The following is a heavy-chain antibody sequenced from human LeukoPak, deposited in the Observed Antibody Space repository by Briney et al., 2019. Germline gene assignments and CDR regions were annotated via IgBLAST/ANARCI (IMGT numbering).Heavy chain of an antibody. CDR2: ISSNGGST. Sequence: GGSLSLSCSASGFTFSSYAMHWVRQAPGKGLEYVSAISSNGGSTYYADSVKGRFTISRDNSKNTLYLQMSSLRAEDTAVYYCVKDIIDGSGTYHYWGQGTLVTVSS. CDR3: VKDIIDGSGTYHY. D-gene: IGHD3-10*01. J-gene: IGHJ4*02. CDR1: GFTFSSYA. V-gene: IGHV3-64D*09.